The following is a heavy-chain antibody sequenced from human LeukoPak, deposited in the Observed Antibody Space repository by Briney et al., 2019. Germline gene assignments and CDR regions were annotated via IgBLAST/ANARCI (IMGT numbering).Heavy chain of an antibody. J-gene: IGHJ4*02. CDR3: VLNAYSSGMTT. V-gene: IGHV3-53*01. D-gene: IGHD3-10*01. CDR1: GFTVSSNS. CDR2: IYSDNT. Sequence: GGSLRLSCTVSGFTVSSNSMSWVRQAPGKGLEWVSFIYSDNTHYSDSVKGRFTISRDNSKNTLFLQMNSLRAEDTAVYYCVLNAYSSGMTTWGQGTLVTVSS.